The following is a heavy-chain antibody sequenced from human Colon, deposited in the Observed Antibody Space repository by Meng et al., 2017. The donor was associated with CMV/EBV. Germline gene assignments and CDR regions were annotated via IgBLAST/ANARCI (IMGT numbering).Heavy chain of an antibody. J-gene: IGHJ4*02. D-gene: IGHD2-15*01. CDR2: INTDGSST. V-gene: IGHV3-74*01. CDR3: ARICSGATCAVGN. Sequence: AAAGVTFSSYWMHWVRQAPGKGLVWVSRINTDGSSTDYADSVKGRFTISRDNAKNTLYLQMTSLRAEDTAVYYCARICSGATCAVGNWGQGTLVTVSS. CDR1: GVTFSSYW.